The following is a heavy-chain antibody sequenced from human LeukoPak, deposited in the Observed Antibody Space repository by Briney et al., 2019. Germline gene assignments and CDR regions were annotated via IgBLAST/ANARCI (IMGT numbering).Heavy chain of an antibody. CDR2: ISWNSGSI. V-gene: IGHV3-9*03. D-gene: IGHD3-10*01. CDR1: GFTFDDYA. J-gene: IGHJ3*02. Sequence: GRSLRLSCAASGFTFDDYAMHWVRQAPGKSLEWVPGISWNSGSIGYADSVKGRFTISRDNAKNSLYLQMNSLRAEDMALYYCAKGGNYYGSGDDAFDIWGQGTMVTVSS. CDR3: AKGGNYYGSGDDAFDI.